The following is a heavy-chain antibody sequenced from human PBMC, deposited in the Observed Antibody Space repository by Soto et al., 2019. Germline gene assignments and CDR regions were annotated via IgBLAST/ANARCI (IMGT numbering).Heavy chain of an antibody. CDR1: GFSLYTRGVG. V-gene: IGHV2-5*02. Sequence: QITLKESRPTLVKPTQTLTLTCSFSGFSLYTRGVGVGWLRQPPGKALEWLALLYWDNTRRYSPSLKNSLTIAKGTSENQVVLTMTNMEPEDTGTYYCARYTTDTYFDVWGKGTTVTVSS. D-gene: IGHD2-2*02. CDR3: ARYTTDTYFDV. J-gene: IGHJ6*04. CDR2: LYWDNTR.